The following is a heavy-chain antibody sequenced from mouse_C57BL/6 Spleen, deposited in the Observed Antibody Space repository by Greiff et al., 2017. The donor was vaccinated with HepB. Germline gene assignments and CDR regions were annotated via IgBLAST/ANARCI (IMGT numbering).Heavy chain of an antibody. J-gene: IGHJ4*01. Sequence: EVMLVESGGGLVQPGGSLKLSCAASGFTFSDYGMAWVRQAPRKGPEWVAFISNLAYSIYYADTVTGRFTISRENAKNTLYLEMSSLRSEDTAMYYCARREGYYYAMDYWGQGTSVTVSS. CDR3: ARREGYYYAMDY. D-gene: IGHD2-2*01. CDR2: ISNLAYSI. CDR1: GFTFSDYG. V-gene: IGHV5-15*04.